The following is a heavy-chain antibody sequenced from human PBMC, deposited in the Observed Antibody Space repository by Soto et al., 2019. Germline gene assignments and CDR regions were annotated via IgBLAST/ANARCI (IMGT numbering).Heavy chain of an antibody. V-gene: IGHV3-48*03. J-gene: IGHJ4*02. Sequence: EVQLMESGGGLVQPGGSLRLSCVASGFTFSNYEMNWVRQAPGKGLECLSYISSGARTIFYADSVKGRFTISRDNAKNSLYLQVNSLRAEDTAVYYCARDGTDSSGYSNKGTFDYWGQGTLVTVSS. CDR1: GFTFSNYE. D-gene: IGHD3-22*01. CDR2: ISSGARTI. CDR3: ARDGTDSSGYSNKGTFDY.